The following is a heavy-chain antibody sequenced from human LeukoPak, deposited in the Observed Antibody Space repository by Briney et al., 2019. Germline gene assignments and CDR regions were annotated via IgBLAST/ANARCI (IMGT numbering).Heavy chain of an antibody. Sequence: GGSLRLSCAASGFTFSSYAMSWVRQAPGKGLEWVSAISGSGGSTYYADSVKGRFTISRENSKNTLYLQMNSLRAEDTAVYYCAKVEGYYYDSSGYYPNWGQGTLVTVSS. CDR2: ISGSGGST. J-gene: IGHJ4*02. CDR3: AKVEGYYYDSSGYYPN. V-gene: IGHV3-23*01. CDR1: GFTFSSYA. D-gene: IGHD3-22*01.